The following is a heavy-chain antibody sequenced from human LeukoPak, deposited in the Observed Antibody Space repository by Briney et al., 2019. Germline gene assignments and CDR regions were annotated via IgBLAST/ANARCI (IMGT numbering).Heavy chain of an antibody. J-gene: IGHJ4*02. CDR2: MYNSEIT. D-gene: IGHD6-19*01. V-gene: IGHV4-59*02. CDR1: RGSVSSAS. CDR3: ATGHSSGWFDY. Sequence: PSETLSLTCTVSRGSVSSASWSWIRQPPGKRLEWIGYMYNSEITNYNPSLKSRVTMSLDMSKNQFSLDLTSVSEADTAVYYCATGHSSGWFDYWGQGSLVIVSS.